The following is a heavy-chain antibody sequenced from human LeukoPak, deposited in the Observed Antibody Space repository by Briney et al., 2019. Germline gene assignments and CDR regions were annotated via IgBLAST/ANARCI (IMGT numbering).Heavy chain of an antibody. D-gene: IGHD3-10*01. CDR1: GFTFSTSS. CDR3: SRDQSDYYGSGSYSEGSY. CDR2: ISSSSGTI. J-gene: IGHJ4*02. V-gene: IGHV3-48*02. Sequence: GGSLRLSCAAPGFTFSTSSMKWVCQAPGKGLEWVSYISSSSGTIYYADSVKGRFTISRDNAKNSLYLQMNGLRDEDTAVYYCSRDQSDYYGSGSYSEGSYWGQGTLVTVSS.